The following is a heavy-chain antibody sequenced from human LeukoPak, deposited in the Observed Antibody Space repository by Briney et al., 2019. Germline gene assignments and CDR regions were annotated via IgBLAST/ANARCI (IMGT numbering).Heavy chain of an antibody. CDR1: GGSISSYY. D-gene: IGHD6-6*01. CDR3: ARHVGYSSSSPFDY. V-gene: IGHV4-59*08. Sequence: SQTLSLTCTVSGGSISSYYWSWIRQPPGKGLEWIGYIYYSGSTDYNPSLKSRVTISVDTSKNQFSLKLSSVTAADTAVYYCARHVGYSSSSPFDYWGREPWSPSPQ. CDR2: IYYSGST. J-gene: IGHJ4*02.